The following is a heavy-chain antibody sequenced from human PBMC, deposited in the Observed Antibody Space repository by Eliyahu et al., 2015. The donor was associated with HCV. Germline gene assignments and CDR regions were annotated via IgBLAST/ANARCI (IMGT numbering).Heavy chain of an antibody. Sequence: QVQLVQSGAEVKKPGSSVKVSCTASGGXFSSYSFSWVRQAPGQGLEWMGRIIPILXVXXYAPKFQGRVTITADISTSTAYMELSSLRSEDTAVYYCARGFCGSPTCYYDFDYWGQGTLVTISS. J-gene: IGHJ4*02. D-gene: IGHD2-2*01. CDR2: IIPILXVX. CDR3: ARGFCGSPTCYYDFDY. CDR1: GGXFSSYS. V-gene: IGHV1-69*04.